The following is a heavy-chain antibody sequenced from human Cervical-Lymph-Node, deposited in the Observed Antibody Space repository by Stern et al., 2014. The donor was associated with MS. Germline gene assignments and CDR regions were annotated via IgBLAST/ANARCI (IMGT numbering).Heavy chain of an antibody. J-gene: IGHJ5*02. D-gene: IGHD6-19*01. V-gene: IGHV4-59*01. Sequence: QLQLQESGPGLVKPSETLSLTCSVSDDSIRSYYWSWIRQPPGKGLEWIGHIYYNGNTNYNPSLKSRVTLSIDTSKKQFSLKLRSVTAADTAVYYCARVYSSGRNWFDPWGQGTLVTVSS. CDR3: ARVYSSGRNWFDP. CDR2: IYYNGNT. CDR1: DDSIRSYY.